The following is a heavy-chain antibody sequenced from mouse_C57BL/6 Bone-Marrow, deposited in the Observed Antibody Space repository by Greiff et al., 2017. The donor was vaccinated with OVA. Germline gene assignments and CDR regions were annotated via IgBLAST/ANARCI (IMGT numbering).Heavy chain of an antibody. CDR1: GFTFSSYT. CDR2: ISGGGGST. V-gene: IGHV5-9*04. Sequence: EVKLVESGGGLVKPGGSLKLSCAASGFTFSSYTMSWVRQTPEKRLEWVATISGGGGSTYYPDTVKGRFTISRDNAKNTLYLQMSRLKSEDTAMYYCARHDGYVPFAYWGQGTLVTVSA. CDR3: ARHDGYVPFAY. D-gene: IGHD2-3*01. J-gene: IGHJ3*01.